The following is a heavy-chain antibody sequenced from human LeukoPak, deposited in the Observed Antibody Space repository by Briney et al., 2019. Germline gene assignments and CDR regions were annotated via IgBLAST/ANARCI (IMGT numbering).Heavy chain of an antibody. CDR1: GGSISSYY. Sequence: SETLSLTCTVSGGSISSYYWSWIRQPPGKGLEWIGYIYYSGSTSYNPSLKSRVTISVDTSKNQFSLKLSSVTAADTAVYYCARDLGGTGENWFDPWGQGTLVTVSS. CDR2: IYYSGST. D-gene: IGHD1-1*01. V-gene: IGHV4-59*01. J-gene: IGHJ5*02. CDR3: ARDLGGTGENWFDP.